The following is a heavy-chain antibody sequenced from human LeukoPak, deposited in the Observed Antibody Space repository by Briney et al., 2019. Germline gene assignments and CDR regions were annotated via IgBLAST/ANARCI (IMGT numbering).Heavy chain of an antibody. CDR3: ARDLSGVTGYTYGRGIDY. CDR1: GFTFSTYW. V-gene: IGHV3-7*01. Sequence: GGSLRLSCAASGFTFSTYWMSWVRQAPEKGLEWVANIKQDGSEKYYVDSVKGRFTISRDNAKTSLYLQMNSLRAEDTAVYYCARDLSGVTGYTYGRGIDYWGQGTLVTVSS. D-gene: IGHD5-18*01. J-gene: IGHJ4*02. CDR2: IKQDGSEK.